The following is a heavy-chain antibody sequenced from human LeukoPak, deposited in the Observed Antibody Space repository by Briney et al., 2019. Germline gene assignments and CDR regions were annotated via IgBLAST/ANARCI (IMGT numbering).Heavy chain of an antibody. J-gene: IGHJ4*02. D-gene: IGHD6-6*01. V-gene: IGHV3-21*01. CDR3: ATRLDSSMEGVY. CDR2: ISSSSSYI. CDR1: GVTFSSYS. Sequence: GGSLRLSCAASGVTFSSYSMNWVRQAPGKGLEWVSSISSSSSYIYYADSVKGRFTISRDNAKNSLYLQVNSLRAEDTTVYYCATRLDSSMEGVYWGQGTLVTVSS.